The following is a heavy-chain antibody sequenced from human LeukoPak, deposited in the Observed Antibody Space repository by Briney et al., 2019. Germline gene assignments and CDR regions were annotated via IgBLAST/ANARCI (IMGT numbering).Heavy chain of an antibody. CDR3: ARGLWCSGGSCGAGGDY. CDR2: ISSSGSTL. V-gene: IGHV3-11*01. Sequence: GGSLRLSCAASGFTFSDYYMSWIRQAPGKGLEWVSYISSSGSTLYYAGSVKVRFTMTRDKAKTVLYLQMNSRRAEDTAVYYCARGLWCSGGSCGAGGDYWGQGTLVTVSS. J-gene: IGHJ4*02. D-gene: IGHD2-15*01. CDR1: GFTFSDYY.